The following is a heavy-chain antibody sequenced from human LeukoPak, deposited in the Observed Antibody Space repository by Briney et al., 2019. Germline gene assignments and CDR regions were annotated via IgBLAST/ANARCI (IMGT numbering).Heavy chain of an antibody. Sequence: LQTLSLTCSVSGGSTTTGPHFWGWLRQPPGEALEWVGSVYESGTTYYSPSLKSRVTLSIDESKSQLSLRLTSVTAADTAMYFCARSAFFYGSGRGWFDTWGPGTLVSVSS. CDR3: ARSAFFYGSGRGWFDT. CDR1: GGSTTTGPHF. V-gene: IGHV4-39*01. J-gene: IGHJ5*02. CDR2: VYESGTT. D-gene: IGHD3-10*01.